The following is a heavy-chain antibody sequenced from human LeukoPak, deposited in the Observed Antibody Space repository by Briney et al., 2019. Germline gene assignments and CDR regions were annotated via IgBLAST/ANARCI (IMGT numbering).Heavy chain of an antibody. CDR3: ARDTGIAVAGKLY. D-gene: IGHD6-19*01. Sequence: SETLSLTCTVSGGSISSSSYYWGWIRQPPGKGLEWIGSIYYSGSTYYNPSLKSRVTISVDTSKNQFSLKLSSVTAADTAVYYCARDTGIAVAGKLYWGQGTLVTVSS. V-gene: IGHV4-39*07. CDR2: IYYSGST. J-gene: IGHJ4*02. CDR1: GGSISSSSYY.